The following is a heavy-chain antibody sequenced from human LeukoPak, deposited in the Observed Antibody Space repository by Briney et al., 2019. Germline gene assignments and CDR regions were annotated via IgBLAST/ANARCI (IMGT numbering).Heavy chain of an antibody. J-gene: IGHJ4*02. CDR3: ARSRAFDY. Sequence: GGSLRLSCAASGFTFSSYGMHWVRQAPGKGLEWVALIKPDGSNKYYAGSVKGRFTISRDNSKNTLHLQMNSLRAEDTAAYYCARSRAFDYWGQGTLVTVSS. D-gene: IGHD2/OR15-2a*01. CDR1: GFTFSSYG. CDR2: IKPDGSNK. V-gene: IGHV3-30*02.